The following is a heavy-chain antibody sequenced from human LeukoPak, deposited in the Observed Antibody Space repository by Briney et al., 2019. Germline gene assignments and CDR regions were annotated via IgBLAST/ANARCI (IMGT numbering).Heavy chain of an antibody. CDR2: IYHSGST. J-gene: IGHJ4*02. CDR3: ARHVRVTFDY. V-gene: IGHV4-4*02. CDR1: GGSISSSNW. D-gene: IGHD4-23*01. Sequence: SETLSLTCAVSGGSISSSNWWSWVRQPPGKGLEWIGEIYHSGSTNYNPSLKSRVTISVDTSKNQFSLKLSSVTAADTAVYYCARHVRVTFDYWGQGTLVTVSS.